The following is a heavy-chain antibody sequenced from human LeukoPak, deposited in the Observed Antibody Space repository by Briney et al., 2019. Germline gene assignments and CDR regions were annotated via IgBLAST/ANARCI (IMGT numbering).Heavy chain of an antibody. J-gene: IGHJ4*02. CDR2: ISYDGSNK. V-gene: IGHV3-30*18. Sequence: PGGSLRLSCAASGFTFSSYDMHWVRQAPGKGLEWVAVISYDGSNKYYADSVKGRFTISRDNSKNTLYLQMNSLRAEDTAVYYCAKDQQWELLGYFDYWGQGTLVTVSS. CDR3: AKDQQWELLGYFDY. D-gene: IGHD1-26*01. CDR1: GFTFSSYD.